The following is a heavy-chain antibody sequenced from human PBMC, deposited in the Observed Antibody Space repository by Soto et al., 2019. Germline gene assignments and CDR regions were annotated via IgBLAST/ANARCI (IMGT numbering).Heavy chain of an antibody. CDR3: ARDLDCSGGSCYSGYEYFQH. CDR2: IKQDGSEK. J-gene: IGHJ1*01. V-gene: IGHV3-7*01. CDR1: GFTFSSYW. D-gene: IGHD2-15*01. Sequence: EVQLVESGGGLVQPGGSLRLSCAASGFTFSSYWMSWVRQAPGNGLEWVANIKQDGSEKYYVDSVKGRFTISRDNAKNSLYLQMNSLRAEDTAVYYCARDLDCSGGSCYSGYEYFQHWGQGTLVTVSS.